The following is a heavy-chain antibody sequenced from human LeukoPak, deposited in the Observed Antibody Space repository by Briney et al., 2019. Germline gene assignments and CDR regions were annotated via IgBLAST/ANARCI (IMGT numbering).Heavy chain of an antibody. J-gene: IGHJ3*02. CDR1: GGSISSYY. D-gene: IGHD6-6*01. CDR2: IYYSGST. V-gene: IGHV4-59*12. CDR3: ARVTSWHDAFDI. Sequence: SETLSLTCTVSGGSISSYYWSWIRQPPGKGLEWIGYIYYSGSTKYNPSLKSRVTISLDTSKNQFSLKLSSVTAADTAVYYCARVTSWHDAFDIWGQGTMVTVSS.